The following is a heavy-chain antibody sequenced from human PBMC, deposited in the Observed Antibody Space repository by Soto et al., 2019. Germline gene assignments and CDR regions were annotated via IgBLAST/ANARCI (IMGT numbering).Heavy chain of an antibody. D-gene: IGHD6-19*01. V-gene: IGHV3-30*18. CDR2: IEYDGSNK. J-gene: IGHJ6*02. CDR1: GFTFSSYG. Sequence: QVQLVESGGGVVQPGRSLRLSCAASGFTFSSYGMHWVRQAPGKGLEWVAVIEYDGSNKYYADSVKGRFTISRDNSKNTLYLQMNSLRAEDTAVYYCAKCGIAVAGTNYYYGMDVWGQGTPVTVSS. CDR3: AKCGIAVAGTNYYYGMDV.